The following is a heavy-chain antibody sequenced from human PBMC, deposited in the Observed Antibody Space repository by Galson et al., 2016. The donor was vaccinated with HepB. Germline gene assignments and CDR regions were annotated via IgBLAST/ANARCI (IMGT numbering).Heavy chain of an antibody. Sequence: SLRLSCAVSGLTFSSYWMSWARQPPGKGLEWVANIKQDGSEKNYVDSVKGRFTISRDNARNSLFLKMNSLRAEDTAVYYCVREGGRGGGSPWGQGALVTVSS. CDR3: VREGGRGGGSP. D-gene: IGHD3-16*01. J-gene: IGHJ5*02. V-gene: IGHV3-7*03. CDR1: GLTFSSYW. CDR2: IKQDGSEK.